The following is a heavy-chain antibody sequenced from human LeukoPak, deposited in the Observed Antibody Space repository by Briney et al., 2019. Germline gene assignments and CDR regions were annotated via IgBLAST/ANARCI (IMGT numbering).Heavy chain of an antibody. J-gene: IGHJ4*02. V-gene: IGHV3-23*01. CDR3: AKDKVKGYSGYDSYFDY. Sequence: GGSLRLSCAASGFTFSSYAMSWVRQAPGKGLEWVSAISGSGGSTYYADSVKGRFTISRDNSKNTLYLQMNSLRAEDTAVYYCAKDKVKGYSGYDSYFDYWGQGTLVTVFS. CDR2: ISGSGGST. D-gene: IGHD5-12*01. CDR1: GFTFSSYA.